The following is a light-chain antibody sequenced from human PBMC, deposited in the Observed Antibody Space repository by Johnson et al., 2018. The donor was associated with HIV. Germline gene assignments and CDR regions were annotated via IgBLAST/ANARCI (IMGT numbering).Light chain of an antibody. Sequence: QSVLTQPPSVSAAPGQKVTISCSGSSSNIGNNYVSWYQQLPGTAPKLLIYDNNKRPSGIPDRFSGTKPGMSATLGITGLQTGDEADYDCGPWDSSLSGVFGTGTKVTVL. CDR2: DNN. CDR1: SSNIGNNY. CDR3: GPWDSSLSGV. V-gene: IGLV1-51*01. J-gene: IGLJ1*01.